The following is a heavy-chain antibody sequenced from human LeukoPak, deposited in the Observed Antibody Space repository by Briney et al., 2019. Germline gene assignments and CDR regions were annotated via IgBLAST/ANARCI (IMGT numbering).Heavy chain of an antibody. CDR3: AATWRRSRTNWFDP. CDR1: GGSISSGSYY. J-gene: IGHJ5*02. CDR2: IYTSGST. Sequence: SQTLSLTCTVSGGSISSGSYYWSWIRQPAGKGLEWIGRIYTSGSTNYNPSLKSRVTISVDTSKNQFSLKLSSVTAADTAVYYCAATWRRSRTNWFDPWGQGTLVTVSS. D-gene: IGHD1-1*01. V-gene: IGHV4-61*02.